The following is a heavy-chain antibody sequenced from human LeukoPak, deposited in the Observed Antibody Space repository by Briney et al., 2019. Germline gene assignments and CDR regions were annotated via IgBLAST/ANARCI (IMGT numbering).Heavy chain of an antibody. V-gene: IGHV1-69*05. CDR1: GGTFSSYA. CDR3: ARWWPGKYDSSGPQESG. D-gene: IGHD3-22*01. J-gene: IGHJ4*02. CDR2: IIPIFGTA. Sequence: GSSVKVSCKASGGTFSSYAISWVRQAPGQGLEWMGGIIPIFGTANYAQKFQGRVTITTDESTSTAYMELSSLRSEDTAVYYCARWWPGKYDSSGPQESGWGQGTLVTVSS.